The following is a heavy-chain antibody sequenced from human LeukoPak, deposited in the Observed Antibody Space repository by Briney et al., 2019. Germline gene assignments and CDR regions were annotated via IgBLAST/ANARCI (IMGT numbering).Heavy chain of an antibody. CDR3: ASSTPWIQLWYGRDY. Sequence: SETLSLTCTVSSGSMSSSSYYWGWIRQPPGKGLEWIGTIYYSGSTNYNPSLKSRVTISVDTSKNQFSLKLSSVTAAATAVYYCASSTPWIQLWYGRDYWGQGTLVTVSS. D-gene: IGHD5-18*01. V-gene: IGHV4-39*07. CDR1: SGSMSSSSYY. J-gene: IGHJ4*02. CDR2: IYYSGST.